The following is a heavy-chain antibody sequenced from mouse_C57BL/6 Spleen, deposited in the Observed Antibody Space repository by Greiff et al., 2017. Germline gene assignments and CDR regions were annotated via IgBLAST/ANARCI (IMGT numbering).Heavy chain of an antibody. CDR2: IDPSSGGT. CDR3: ARSDSSGPWFAY. V-gene: IGHV1-72*01. CDR1: GYTFTSYW. Sequence: VQLQQPGAELVKPGASVKLSCKASGYTFTSYWMHWVKQRPGRGLEWIGRIDPSSGGTKYNEKFKSKATLTVDKPSSTAYMQLSSLTSEDSAVYYCARSDSSGPWFAYWGQGTLVTVSA. J-gene: IGHJ3*01. D-gene: IGHD3-2*02.